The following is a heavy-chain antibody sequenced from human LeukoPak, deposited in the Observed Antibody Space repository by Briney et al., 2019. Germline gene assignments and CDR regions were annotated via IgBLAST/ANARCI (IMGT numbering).Heavy chain of an antibody. CDR3: AKGSPYYYDSCGYYSRVDY. V-gene: IGHV3-33*06. CDR1: GFTFSSYG. D-gene: IGHD3-22*01. J-gene: IGHJ4*02. Sequence: GGSLRLSCAASGFTFSSYGMHWVRQAPGKGLEWVAVIWYDGSNKYYADSVKGRFTISRDNSKNTLYLQMNSLRAEDTAVYYCAKGSPYYYDSCGYYSRVDYWGQGTLVTVSS. CDR2: IWYDGSNK.